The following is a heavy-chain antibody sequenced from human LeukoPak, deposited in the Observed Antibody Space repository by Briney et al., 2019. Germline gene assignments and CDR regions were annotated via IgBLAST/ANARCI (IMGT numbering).Heavy chain of an antibody. D-gene: IGHD3-3*01. CDR1: GLTVSSAN. Sequence: QPGGSLRLSCGASGLTVSSANMNWVRQAPGKGLEWVSFISGSTGNTFYADSVKGRFTMSRDNVKNSLYLQMNSLRDEDTAVYYCARSGVDWGQGTLVTVSS. CDR2: ISGSTGNT. J-gene: IGHJ4*02. V-gene: IGHV3-48*02. CDR3: ARSGVD.